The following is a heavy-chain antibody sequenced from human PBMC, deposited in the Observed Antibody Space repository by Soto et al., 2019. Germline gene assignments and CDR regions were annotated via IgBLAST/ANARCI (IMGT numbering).Heavy chain of an antibody. CDR1: GGPIKTGDYY. D-gene: IGHD2-21*01. V-gene: IGHV4-30-4*01. CDR2: VFYSVAT. CDR3: DRAGFYSGHLIS. J-gene: IGHJ5*01. Sequence: SETLSLTCNVSGGPIKTGDYYWNWIRQPPGKGLEWIGYVFYSVATNYSPSLKSRAAISMETSKNQFSLSLTSVTAADTAVYYSDRAGFYSGHLISWGHGVRVAVYS.